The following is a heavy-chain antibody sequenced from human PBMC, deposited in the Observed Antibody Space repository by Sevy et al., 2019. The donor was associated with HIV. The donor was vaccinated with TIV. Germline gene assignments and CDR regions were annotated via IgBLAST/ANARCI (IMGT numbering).Heavy chain of an antibody. CDR1: GFTFSSYW. Sequence: GGSLRLSCAASGFTFSSYWMSWVRQAPGKGLEWVANIKQDGSEKYYVDSVKGRFTISRDNAKNSLYLQMNSLRAEDTDVYYCARASDWNYFRDYCYGMDIWGQGTTVTVSS. CDR3: ARASDWNYFRDYCYGMDI. J-gene: IGHJ6*02. D-gene: IGHD1-7*01. CDR2: IKQDGSEK. V-gene: IGHV3-7*03.